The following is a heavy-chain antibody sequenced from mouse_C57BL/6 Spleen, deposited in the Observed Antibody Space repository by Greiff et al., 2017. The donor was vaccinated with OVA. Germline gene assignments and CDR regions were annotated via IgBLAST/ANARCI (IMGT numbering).Heavy chain of an antibody. D-gene: IGHD1-1*01. CDR3: ARSSITTVEATYSDAMDY. CDR2: IHPNSGST. V-gene: IGHV1-64*01. J-gene: IGHJ4*01. Sequence: QVQLQQPGAELVKPGASVKLSCKASGYTFTSYWMHWVKQRPGQGLEWIGMIHPNSGSTNYNEKFKSKATLTVDKSSSTAYMQLSSLTSEDSAVYYCARSSITTVEATYSDAMDYWGQGTSVTVSS. CDR1: GYTFTSYW.